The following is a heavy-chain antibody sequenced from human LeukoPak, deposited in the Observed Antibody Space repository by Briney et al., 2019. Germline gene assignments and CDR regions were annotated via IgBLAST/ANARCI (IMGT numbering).Heavy chain of an antibody. Sequence: ASVKVSCKVSGYTLTALSMHLVRQAPGKGLEWMGGFDPEDGETIYAQKFQGRVTMTEDTSTDTAYMELSSLRSEDTAVYYCATAFAVPAGGDYWGQGTLVTVSS. J-gene: IGHJ4*02. CDR1: GYTLTALS. CDR3: ATAFAVPAGGDY. D-gene: IGHD3-3*01. V-gene: IGHV1-24*01. CDR2: FDPEDGET.